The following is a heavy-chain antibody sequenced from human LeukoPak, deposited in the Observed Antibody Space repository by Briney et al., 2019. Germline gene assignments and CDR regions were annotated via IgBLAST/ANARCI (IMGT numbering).Heavy chain of an antibody. CDR2: IYTSGST. V-gene: IGHV4-4*07. D-gene: IGHD5-18*01. Sequence: PSETLSLTCTVSGGSISSYYWSWIRQPAGKGLEWIGRIYTSGSTNYNPSLKSRVTMPVDTSKYQFSLKLSSVTAADTAVYYCARLRGYSYGMAFDYWGQGTLVTVSS. J-gene: IGHJ4*02. CDR3: ARLRGYSYGMAFDY. CDR1: GGSISSYY.